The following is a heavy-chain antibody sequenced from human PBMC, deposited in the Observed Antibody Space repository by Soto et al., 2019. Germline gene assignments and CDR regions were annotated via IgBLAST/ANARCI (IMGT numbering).Heavy chain of an antibody. Sequence: GGSLRLACAASGFTFSSYSMTWVRQAPGKGLEWVSGISDSGGNTWYADSVKGRFTISRDNSKNTLFLQMNRLRAEDTAVYFCSKWSGFGDAWGQGTLVTVSS. V-gene: IGHV3-23*01. CDR2: ISDSGGNT. J-gene: IGHJ5*02. CDR1: GFTFSSYS. CDR3: SKWSGFGDA. D-gene: IGHD3-10*01.